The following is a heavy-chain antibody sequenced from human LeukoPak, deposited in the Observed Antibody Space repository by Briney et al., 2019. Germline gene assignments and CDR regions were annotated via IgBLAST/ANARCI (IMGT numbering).Heavy chain of an antibody. Sequence: GGSLRLSCAASGFTLSTYGMHWVRQAPGKGLEWVAFIRYDGSNKYYADSVKGRFTISRDNSKNTLYLQMNSLRAEDTAVYYCAKDRYSGSYYVSGFDYWGQGTLVTVSS. D-gene: IGHD1-26*01. CDR3: AKDRYSGSYYVSGFDY. CDR1: GFTLSTYG. CDR2: IRYDGSNK. J-gene: IGHJ4*02. V-gene: IGHV3-30*02.